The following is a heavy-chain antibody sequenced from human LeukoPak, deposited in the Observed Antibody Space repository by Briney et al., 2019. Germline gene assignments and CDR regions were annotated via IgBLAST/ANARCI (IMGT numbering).Heavy chain of an antibody. Sequence: GASVKVSCTASGYTFTNYDINWVRQATGQGLEWMGWMNPNSGNTGYAQQFQGRLTIATNTSISTAYMELSSLRSEDTAIYYCATRVDRSIAAFDYWGQGTLVTVSS. CDR1: GYTFTNYD. V-gene: IGHV1-8*03. D-gene: IGHD6-6*01. J-gene: IGHJ4*02. CDR2: MNPNSGNT. CDR3: ATRVDRSIAAFDY.